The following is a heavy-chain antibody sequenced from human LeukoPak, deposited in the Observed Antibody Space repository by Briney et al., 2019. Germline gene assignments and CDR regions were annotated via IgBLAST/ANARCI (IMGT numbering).Heavy chain of an antibody. D-gene: IGHD6-13*01. Sequence: ASVKVSCKASGYTFTGYYMHWVRQAPGQGLEWMGWINPNSGGTNYAQKFQGKVTMTRDTSISTAYMEPSSLTSEDTAVYYCARRIAAAGVGIVYWGQGTLVTVSS. CDR3: ARRIAAAGVGIVY. CDR2: INPNSGGT. CDR1: GYTFTGYY. V-gene: IGHV1-2*02. J-gene: IGHJ4*02.